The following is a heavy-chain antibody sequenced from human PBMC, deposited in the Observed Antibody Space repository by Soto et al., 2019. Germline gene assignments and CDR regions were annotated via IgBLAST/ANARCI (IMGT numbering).Heavy chain of an antibody. CDR3: AREDDPQYSHSM. CDR1: GYSFDSYW. D-gene: IGHD2-15*01. V-gene: IGHV5-10-1*01. CDR2: IDPSDAFT. Sequence: GESLKISCEVSGYSFDSYWINWVRQMPGKGLQWVGRIDPSDAFTLYSASFEGHVTLSVDKSSTTAYLQWSSLMASDSGMYYCAREDDPQYSHSMWGQGTMVTVSS. J-gene: IGHJ3*02.